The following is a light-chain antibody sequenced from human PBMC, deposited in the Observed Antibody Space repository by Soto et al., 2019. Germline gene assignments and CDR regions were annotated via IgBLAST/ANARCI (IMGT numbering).Light chain of an antibody. J-gene: IGKJ1*01. CDR3: QQYNTYSWT. CDR2: KAS. V-gene: IGKV1-5*03. CDR1: QSISSW. Sequence: DIQMTHSPSTLSASVXYRFTIXXRASQSISSWLAWYQQKPGKGPTLLIYKASRLESGVPSRFSGSGSGTEFALTISSLQPADFATYYCQQYNTYSWTFGQGTKVDIK.